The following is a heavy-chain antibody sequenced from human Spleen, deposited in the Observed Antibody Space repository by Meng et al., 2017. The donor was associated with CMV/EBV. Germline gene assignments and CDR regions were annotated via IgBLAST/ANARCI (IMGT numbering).Heavy chain of an antibody. CDR2: INGDATRT. V-gene: IGHV3-74*01. D-gene: IGHD1-26*01. CDR1: GFTFTKHW. Sequence: ETLSLTCAASGFTFTKHWMHWVRQAPGKGLEWVSRINGDATRTSYVDSVEGRFTITRDNAKNTVHLQMNSLGAEDTAVYYCARDGGSTFFDYWGQGVLVTVSS. CDR3: ARDGGSTFFDY. J-gene: IGHJ4*02.